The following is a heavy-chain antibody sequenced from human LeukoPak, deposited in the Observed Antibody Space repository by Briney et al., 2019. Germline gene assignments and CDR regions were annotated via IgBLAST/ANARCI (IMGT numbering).Heavy chain of an antibody. Sequence: PSETLSLTCAVYGGSFSGYYWSWIRQPPGKGLEWIGEINNSGSTNYNPSLKSRVTISVDTSKNPFALKLSSVTAADRAVYYCARLIFGVGLTYYYYYGMDVWGQGTTVTVSS. V-gene: IGHV4-34*01. D-gene: IGHD3-3*01. CDR3: ARLIFGVGLTYYYYYGMDV. CDR1: GGSFSGYY. J-gene: IGHJ6*02. CDR2: INNSGST.